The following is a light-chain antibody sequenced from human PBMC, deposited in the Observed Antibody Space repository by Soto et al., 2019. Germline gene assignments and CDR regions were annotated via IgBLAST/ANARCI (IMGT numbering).Light chain of an antibody. CDR1: QSVTYN. CDR2: GAS. V-gene: IGKV3-15*01. J-gene: IGKJ1*01. Sequence: ETMLTQSPATLSSSPGERVTLWCMATQSVTYNLAWYQQKPGQAPRLLIYGASTRATGIPARFSGRGSGTEFTLTITSLQSEDFAVYYCQQYNDWLWTFGQGTKVHIK. CDR3: QQYNDWLWT.